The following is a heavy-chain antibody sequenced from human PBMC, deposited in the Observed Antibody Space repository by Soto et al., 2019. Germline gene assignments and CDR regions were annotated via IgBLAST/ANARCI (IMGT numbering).Heavy chain of an antibody. V-gene: IGHV3-23*01. J-gene: IGHJ5*02. Sequence: EGQLLQSGGDLVQPGGSLRISCAGSGMTLRSYAMTWIRQTPEKGLEWVSTISGRSGVPSYADSVNGRFTVSRDNSKNTLYLQMNSLRPDDTAIYYCAKGGPFTGGFDPWGQGTLVTVAS. CDR1: GMTLRSYA. CDR2: ISGRSGVP. CDR3: AKGGPFTGGFDP. D-gene: IGHD3-16*01.